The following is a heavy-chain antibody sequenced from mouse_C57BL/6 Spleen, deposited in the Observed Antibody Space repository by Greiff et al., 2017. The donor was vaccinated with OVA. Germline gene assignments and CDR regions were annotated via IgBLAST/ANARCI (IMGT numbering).Heavy chain of an antibody. Sequence: EVKLVESGGGLVKPGGSLKLSCAASGFTFSDYGMHWVRQAPEKGLEWVAYISSGRSTIYYADTVKGRFIISSDNAKNTLFLQMTSLRSEDTAMYYCARPYSNYVGYFDVWGTGTTVTVSS. D-gene: IGHD2-5*01. V-gene: IGHV5-17*01. CDR1: GFTFSDYG. J-gene: IGHJ1*03. CDR3: ARPYSNYVGYFDV. CDR2: ISSGRSTI.